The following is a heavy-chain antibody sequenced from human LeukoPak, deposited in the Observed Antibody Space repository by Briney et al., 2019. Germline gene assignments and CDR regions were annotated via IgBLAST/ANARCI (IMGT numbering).Heavy chain of an antibody. J-gene: IGHJ4*02. CDR1: GYTFTSYY. CDR2: INPSGGST. CDR3: ARAPYDDSSGYSFDY. V-gene: IGHV1-46*01. Sequence: ASVKVSCKASGYTFTSYYMHWVRQAPGQGLEWMGIINPSGGSTSYAQKFQGRVTMTRDTSTSTVYMELSSLRSEDTAVYYCARAPYDDSSGYSFDYWGQGTLVTVSS. D-gene: IGHD3-22*01.